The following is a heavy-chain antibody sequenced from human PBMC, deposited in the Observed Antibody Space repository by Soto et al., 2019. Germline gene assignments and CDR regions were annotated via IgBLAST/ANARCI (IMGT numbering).Heavy chain of an antibody. V-gene: IGHV3-13*01. J-gene: IGHJ6*03. CDR3: ARGRVTMVRGVITNQKWYYYYYYMDV. CDR2: IGTAGDT. CDR1: GFTFSSYD. Sequence: EVQLVESGGGLVQPGGSLRLSCAASGFTFSSYDMHWVRQATGKGLEWVSAIGTAGDTYYPGSVKGRFTISRENAKNSLYLQMNSLRAGDTAVYYCARGRVTMVRGVITNQKWYYYYYYMDVWGKGTTVTVSS. D-gene: IGHD3-10*01.